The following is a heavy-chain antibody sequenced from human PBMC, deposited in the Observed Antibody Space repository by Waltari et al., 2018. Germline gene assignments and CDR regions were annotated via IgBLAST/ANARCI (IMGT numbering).Heavy chain of an antibody. V-gene: IGHV4-38-2*02. D-gene: IGHD6-19*01. J-gene: IGHJ4*02. CDR1: GYSISSGYY. Sequence: QVQLQESGPGLVKPSETLSLTCAVSGYSISSGYYWGWIRQPPGKGLEWIGSIYHSGSTYYNPSLKSRVTISVDTSKNQFSLKLSSVTAADTAVHYCARDQSSGQNFDYWGQGTLVTVSS. CDR2: IYHSGST. CDR3: ARDQSSGQNFDY.